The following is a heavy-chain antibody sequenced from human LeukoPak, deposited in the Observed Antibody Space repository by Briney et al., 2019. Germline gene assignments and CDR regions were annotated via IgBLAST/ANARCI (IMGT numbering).Heavy chain of an antibody. CDR1: GGSFSGYY. CDR3: ARAPGAMVRGVIPYYYYGMDV. J-gene: IGHJ6*02. Sequence: SETLSLTCAVYGGSFSGYYWSWIRQPPGKGLEWIGEINHRGSTNYNPSLKSRVTISVDTSKNQFSLKLSSVTAADTAVYYCARAPGAMVRGVIPYYYYGMDVWGQGTTVTVSS. CDR2: INHRGST. V-gene: IGHV4-34*01. D-gene: IGHD3-10*01.